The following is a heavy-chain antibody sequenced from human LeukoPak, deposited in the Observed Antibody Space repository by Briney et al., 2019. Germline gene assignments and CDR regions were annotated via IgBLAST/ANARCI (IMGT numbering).Heavy chain of an antibody. CDR2: IRYDGSNK. D-gene: IGHD6-13*01. CDR1: GFTFSSYG. J-gene: IGHJ3*02. Sequence: GGSLRLSCAASGFTFSSYGMHWVRQAPGKGLEWVAFIRYDGSNKYYADSVKGRFTISRDNSENTLYLQMNSLRAEDTAVYYCAKGLPPNSSRGPFDIWGQGTMVTVSS. V-gene: IGHV3-30*02. CDR3: AKGLPPNSSRGPFDI.